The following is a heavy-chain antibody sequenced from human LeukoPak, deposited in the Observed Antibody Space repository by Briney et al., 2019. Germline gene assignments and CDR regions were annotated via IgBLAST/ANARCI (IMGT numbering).Heavy chain of an antibody. J-gene: IGHJ6*02. CDR2: ISGSGGST. CDR3: ARDLSSNYVYYYYYYGMDV. Sequence: GGSLRLSCAASGFTFSSYAMSWVRQAPGKGLEWVSAISGSGGSTYYADSVKGRFTISRDNSKNTLYLQMNSLRAEDTAVYYCARDLSSNYVYYYYYYGMDVWGQGTTVTVSS. CDR1: GFTFSSYA. V-gene: IGHV3-23*01. D-gene: IGHD4-11*01.